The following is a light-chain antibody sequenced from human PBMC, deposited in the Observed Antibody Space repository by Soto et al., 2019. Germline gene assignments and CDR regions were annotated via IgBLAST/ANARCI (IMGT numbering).Light chain of an antibody. CDR3: QQYGDWPGA. V-gene: IGKV3D-15*01. Sequence: EVVMKQSPPTLSVSPGERATLSCRASQSVGSKLAWYQQRPGQAPRLLIYDASNRATGIPARFSGSGSGTEFSLTISSLQSEDFAVYSCQQYGDWPGAFGGGTKVDNK. CDR1: QSVGSK. CDR2: DAS. J-gene: IGKJ4*01.